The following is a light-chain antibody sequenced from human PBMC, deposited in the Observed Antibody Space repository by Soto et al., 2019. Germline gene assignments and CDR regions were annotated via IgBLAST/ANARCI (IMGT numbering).Light chain of an antibody. Sequence: QSVLTQPPSASGSPGQSVTISCTGTSSDVGGYNYVSWNQQHPGEAPKLMIYEVNKRPSGVPDRFSGSKSGNTASLTVSGLQAEDEADYYCSSYGGDNKYVLFGGGTKLTVL. V-gene: IGLV2-8*01. J-gene: IGLJ2*01. CDR1: SSDVGGYNY. CDR3: SSYGGDNKYVL. CDR2: EVN.